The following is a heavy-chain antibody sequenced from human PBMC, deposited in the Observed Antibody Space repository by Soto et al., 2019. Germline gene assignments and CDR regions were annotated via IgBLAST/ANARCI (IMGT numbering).Heavy chain of an antibody. J-gene: IGHJ6*03. CDR3: ARQVGYCSSTSCYILMYYYYYYMDV. Sequence: PSETLSLTCTVSGGSISSSSYYWGWIRQPPGKGLEWIGSIYYSGSTYYNPSLKSRVTISVDTSKNQFSLKLSSVTAADTAVYYCARQVGYCSSTSCYILMYYYYYYMDVWGKGTTVTVSS. CDR1: GGSISSSSYY. CDR2: IYYSGST. D-gene: IGHD2-2*02. V-gene: IGHV4-39*01.